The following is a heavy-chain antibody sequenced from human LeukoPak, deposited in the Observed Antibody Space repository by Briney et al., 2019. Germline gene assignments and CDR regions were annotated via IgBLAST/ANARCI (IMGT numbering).Heavy chain of an antibody. CDR2: ISSSGSTI. D-gene: IGHD3-16*02. V-gene: IGHV3-48*03. J-gene: IGHJ4*02. CDR3: ARVTVITFGGVIDDL. CDR1: GFTFSSYE. Sequence: GGSLRLSCAASGFTFSSYEMNWVRQAPGKGLEWVSYISSSGSTIYYADSVKGRFTISRDNAKNSLYLQMNSLRAEDTAVYYCARVTVITFGGVIDDLRGQGTLVTVSS.